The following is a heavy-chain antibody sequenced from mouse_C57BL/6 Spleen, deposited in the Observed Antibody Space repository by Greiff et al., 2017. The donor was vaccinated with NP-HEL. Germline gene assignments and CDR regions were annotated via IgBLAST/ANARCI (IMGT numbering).Heavy chain of an antibody. D-gene: IGHD2-3*01. V-gene: IGHV1-39*01. CDR3: AVIYDGYYVPPVFAY. J-gene: IGHJ3*01. CDR2: INPNYGTT. CDR1: GYSFTDYN. Sequence: EVQLQQSGPELVKPGASVKISCKASGYSFTDYNMNWVKQSNGKSLEWIGVINPNYGTTSYNQKFKGKATLTVDQSSSTAYMQLNSLTSEDSAVYYCAVIYDGYYVPPVFAYWGQGTLVTVSA.